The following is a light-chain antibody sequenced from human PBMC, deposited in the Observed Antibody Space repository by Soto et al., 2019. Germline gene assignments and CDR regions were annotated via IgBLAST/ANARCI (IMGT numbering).Light chain of an antibody. CDR1: QSVSNY. Sequence: EIVLTQSPATLSLSPGERATLSCRASQSVSNYLALFQPKPGQAPRLLIYDASNRATGLPARFSGSGSGTDFTPTSSSLDPEYVAFYYRQQRSNSNTFGQGTRLEN. CDR3: QQRSNSNT. CDR2: DAS. J-gene: IGKJ5*01. V-gene: IGKV3-11*01.